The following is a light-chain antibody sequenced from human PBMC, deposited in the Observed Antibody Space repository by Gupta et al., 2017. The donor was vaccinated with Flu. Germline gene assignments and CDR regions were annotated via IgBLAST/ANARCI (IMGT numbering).Light chain of an antibody. CDR2: KAS. CDR3: QQYDSYST. CDR1: QTISSW. Sequence: SPAALSASVGDRVTITCRASQTISSWLAWYQQKPGKAPKLLIYKASSLQSGVPSRFSGSGSGTEFTLTISSLQPDDFATYYCQQYDSYSTFGQGTKVEIK. J-gene: IGKJ1*01. V-gene: IGKV1-5*03.